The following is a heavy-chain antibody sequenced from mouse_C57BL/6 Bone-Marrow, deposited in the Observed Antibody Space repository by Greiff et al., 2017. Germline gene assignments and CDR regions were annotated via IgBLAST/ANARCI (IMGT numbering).Heavy chain of an antibody. J-gene: IGHJ2*01. CDR2: IYPGSGST. CDR1: GYTFTSYW. CDR3: AKIYHGPFDY. Sequence: QVQLQQPGAELVKPGASVKMSCKASGYTFTSYWITWVKQRPGQGLEWIGGIYPGSGSTNYNEKFKSKATLTVDTSSTTAYMQLSSLTSEYYAVFYCAKIYHGPFDYWGQGTTLTVSS. D-gene: IGHD2-1*01. V-gene: IGHV1-55*01.